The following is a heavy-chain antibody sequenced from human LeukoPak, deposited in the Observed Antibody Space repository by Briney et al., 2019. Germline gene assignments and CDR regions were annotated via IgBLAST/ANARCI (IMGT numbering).Heavy chain of an antibody. CDR2: ISSSSNYI. CDR3: ARVSSGWYSPHFDF. V-gene: IGHV3-21*01. Sequence: PGGSLRLSCAASGFTFSSYSMNWVRQAPGKGLEWVSSISSSSNYIYYADSLKGRFTISRDNAKNSPYLQINSLRAEDTAVYYCARVSSGWYSPHFDFWGQGTLVTVSS. J-gene: IGHJ4*02. CDR1: GFTFSSYS. D-gene: IGHD6-19*01.